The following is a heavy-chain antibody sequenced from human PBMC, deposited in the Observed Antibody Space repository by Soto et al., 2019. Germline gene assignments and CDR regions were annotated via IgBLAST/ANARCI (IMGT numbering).Heavy chain of an antibody. V-gene: IGHV3-48*03. CDR3: ARDGKKLVAGNYYYGMDV. CDR1: GFTFSSYE. D-gene: IGHD6-19*01. Sequence: GGSLRLSCAASGFTFSSYEMNWVRQAPGKGLEWVSYISSSGSTIYYADSVKGRFTISRDNAKNSLYLQMNSLRAEDTAVYYCARDGKKLVAGNYYYGMDVWGQGTTVTVSS. J-gene: IGHJ6*02. CDR2: ISSSGSTI.